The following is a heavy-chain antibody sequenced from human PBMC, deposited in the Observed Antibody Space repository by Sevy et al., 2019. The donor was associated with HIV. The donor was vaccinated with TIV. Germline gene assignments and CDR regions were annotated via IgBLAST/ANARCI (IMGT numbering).Heavy chain of an antibody. V-gene: IGHV3-11*04. Sequence: GGSLRLSCAASGFTFSDYYMSWIRQAPGKGLEWISYISGSSSAIVYADSVKGRFAISRNNAKNSLYLHMHSLKAGDTALYYCVRVLWDVLVVPAATPSPWLDSWGQGTLVTVSS. D-gene: IGHD1-26*01. J-gene: IGHJ5*01. CDR1: GFTFSDYY. CDR2: ISGSSSAI. CDR3: VRVLWDVLVVPAATPSPWLDS.